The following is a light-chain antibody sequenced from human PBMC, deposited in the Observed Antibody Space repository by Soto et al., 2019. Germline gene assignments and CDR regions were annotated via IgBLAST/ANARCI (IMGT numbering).Light chain of an antibody. V-gene: IGKV1-39*01. Sequence: IQMTQSPSSLSASVGDRVTITCRASQGISSSLAWYQQKPRKAPKLLIYAASSLQSGVPSRFSGSGSGTDFTLTISSLQPEDFATYYCQQSYSTPRTFGQGTKVDIK. CDR2: AAS. J-gene: IGKJ1*01. CDR3: QQSYSTPRT. CDR1: QGISSS.